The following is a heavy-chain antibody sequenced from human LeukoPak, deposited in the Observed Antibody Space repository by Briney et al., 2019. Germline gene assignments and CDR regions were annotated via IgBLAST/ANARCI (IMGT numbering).Heavy chain of an antibody. CDR3: ARREVTREIDY. D-gene: IGHD5-18*01. J-gene: IGHJ4*02. CDR1: GFTFSSYS. V-gene: IGHV3-21*01. Sequence: KTGGSLRLSCAASGFTFSSYSMNWVRQAPGKGLEWVSSISSSSSYIYYADSVKGRFTISRDNAKNSLYLQMNSLRAEDTAVYYCARREVTREIDYWGQGTLVTVPS. CDR2: ISSSSSYI.